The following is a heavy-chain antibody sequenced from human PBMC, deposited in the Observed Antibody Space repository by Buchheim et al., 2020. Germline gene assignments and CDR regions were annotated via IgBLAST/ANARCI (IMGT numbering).Heavy chain of an antibody. CDR3: ARRPQGVNWFDP. J-gene: IGHJ5*02. CDR2: IYYSGST. V-gene: IGHV4-39*01. Sequence: QLQLQESGPGLVKPSETLSLTCTVSGGSISSSSYYWGWIRQAPGKGLEWIGTIYYSGSTYYNPSLKSRVTISVDTSKNQFSLKLSSVTAADTAVYYCARRPQGVNWFDPWGQGTL. CDR1: GGSISSSSYY.